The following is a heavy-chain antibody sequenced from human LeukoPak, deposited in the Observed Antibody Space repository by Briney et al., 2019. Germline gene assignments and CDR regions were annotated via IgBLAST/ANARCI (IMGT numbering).Heavy chain of an antibody. CDR3: ARASGDGYNPYYFGY. CDR2: ISSSSSTI. V-gene: IGHV3-48*01. D-gene: IGHD5-24*01. CDR1: GFTFSSYS. Sequence: GGSLRLSCAASGFTFSSYSMNWVRQAPGKGLEWVSYISSSSSTIYYADSVKGRFTISRDNAKNSLYLQMNSLRAEDTAVYYCARASGDGYNPYYFGYWGQGTLVTVSS. J-gene: IGHJ4*02.